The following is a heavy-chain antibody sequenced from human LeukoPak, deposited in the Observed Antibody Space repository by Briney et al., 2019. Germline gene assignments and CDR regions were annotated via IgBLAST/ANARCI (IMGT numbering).Heavy chain of an antibody. D-gene: IGHD5-18*01. J-gene: IGHJ4*02. V-gene: IGHV3-21*04. CDR1: GFVFSNFV. Sequence: PGGSLRLSCAASGFVFSNFVMHWVRQAPGKGLEWVSSISSTSTSIYHADSVKGRFTISRDNTKNSLYLQMNSLRAEDTAVYYCARGDRGYSYGYFDYWGQGTLVTVSS. CDR3: ARGDRGYSYGYFDY. CDR2: ISSTSTSI.